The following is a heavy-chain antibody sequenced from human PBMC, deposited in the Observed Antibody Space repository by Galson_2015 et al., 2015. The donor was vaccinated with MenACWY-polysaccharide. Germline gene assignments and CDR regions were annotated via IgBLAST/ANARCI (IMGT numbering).Heavy chain of an antibody. D-gene: IGHD1-1*01. CDR2: TNYRSKGSN. CDR3: ARETVSRRILGLERRNVLDY. V-gene: IGHV6-1*01. J-gene: IGHJ4*02. Sequence: CAISGDSISTTSAAWNWIRQSPSRGLEWLGRTNYRSKGSNDYATSVKSRIVINADTSKNQFSLHLNSVTPEDTAVYYCARETVSRRILGLERRNVLDYWGQGTLVIVSS. CDR1: GDSISTTSAA.